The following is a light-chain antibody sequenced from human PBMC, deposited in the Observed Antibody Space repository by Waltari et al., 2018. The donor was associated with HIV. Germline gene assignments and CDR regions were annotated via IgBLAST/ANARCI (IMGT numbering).Light chain of an antibody. V-gene: IGLV2-14*01. Sequence: QSALTQPASVSASPGQSITISCTVTSSDVGAYDYVSWYQYHPGKAPKLMISEVSSRPSWVSNRFSGSKSGNTASLTISGLQAEDEADYYCCSYTSSGTLVFGGGTKLTVL. J-gene: IGLJ2*01. CDR1: SSDVGAYDY. CDR2: EVS. CDR3: CSYTSSGTLV.